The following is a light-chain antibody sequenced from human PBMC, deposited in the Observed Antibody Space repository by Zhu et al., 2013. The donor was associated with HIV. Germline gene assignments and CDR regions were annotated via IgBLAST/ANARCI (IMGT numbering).Light chain of an antibody. V-gene: IGKV3-11*01. J-gene: IGKJ2*01. CDR1: QSVSSDY. CDR3: QQRSKWPPFT. Sequence: EIVLTQSPDTLSLSPGEGATLSCRASQSVSSDYLAWYQQKPGQAPRLLIYRASTRATGVPARFSGSGSGTEFTLTISSLEPEDFTVYYCQQRSKWPPFTFGQGTKLEIK. CDR2: RAS.